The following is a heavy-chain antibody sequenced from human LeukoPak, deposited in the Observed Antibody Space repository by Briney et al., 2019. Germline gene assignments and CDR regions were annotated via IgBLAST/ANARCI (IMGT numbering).Heavy chain of an antibody. CDR2: INHSGST. Sequence: KPSETLSLTCAVYGGSFSGYYWSWIRQPPGEGLEWIGEINHSGSTNYNPSLKSRVTISVDTSKNQFSLKLSSVTAADTAVYYCASRITMVRGVRLGSFDYWGQGTLVTVSS. CDR3: ASRITMVRGVRLGSFDY. V-gene: IGHV4-34*01. CDR1: GGSFSGYY. J-gene: IGHJ4*02. D-gene: IGHD3-10*01.